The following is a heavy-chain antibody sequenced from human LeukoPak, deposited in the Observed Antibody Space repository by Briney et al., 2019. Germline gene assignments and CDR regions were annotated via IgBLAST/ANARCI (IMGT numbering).Heavy chain of an antibody. CDR1: GFTFSSYG. CDR2: IRYDGSNK. V-gene: IGHV3-30*02. D-gene: IGHD3-16*01. Sequence: LTGGSLRLAGAASGFTFSSYGMHWVRQAPGKGLEGVAFIRYDGSNKYYADSVKGRFTISRDNSKNTLYLQMNSLRAEDTAVYYCAKESMITFGGPKYYFDYWGQGTLVTVSS. CDR3: AKESMITFGGPKYYFDY. J-gene: IGHJ4*02.